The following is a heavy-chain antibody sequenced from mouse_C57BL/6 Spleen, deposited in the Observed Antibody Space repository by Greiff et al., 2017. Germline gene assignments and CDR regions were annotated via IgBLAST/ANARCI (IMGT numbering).Heavy chain of an antibody. CDR2: ISSGGDYI. D-gene: IGHD1-1*02. CDR3: TREGSYGVDY. CDR1: GFTFSSYA. Sequence: EVKLVESGAGLVKPGGSLKLSCAASGFTFSSYAMSWVRQTPEKRLEWVAYISSGGDYINYADTVKGRFTISRDNARNTLYLQMSSLKSEDTAMYYCTREGSYGVDYWGQGTTLTVSS. V-gene: IGHV5-9-1*02. J-gene: IGHJ2*01.